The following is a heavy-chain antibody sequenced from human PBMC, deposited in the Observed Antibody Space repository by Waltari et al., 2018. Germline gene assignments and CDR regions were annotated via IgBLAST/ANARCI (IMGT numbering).Heavy chain of an antibody. CDR2: ICYDGSNK. CDR1: GFPFSFYG. J-gene: IGHJ3*02. V-gene: IGHV3-33*01. CDR3: ARGGPDNQESLDI. Sequence: QVQLVESGGGVVQPGMSLRLSCAASGFPFSFYGMHWVRQAPGKGLEWVATICYDGSNKYYGESVKGRLTVSRDNSKNTLFLQMDSLRAEDTAVYYCARGGPDNQESLDIWGRGTMVTVSS.